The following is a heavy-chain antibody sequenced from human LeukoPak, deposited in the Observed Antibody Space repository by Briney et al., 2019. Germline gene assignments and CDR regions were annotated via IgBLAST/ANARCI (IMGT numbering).Heavy chain of an antibody. Sequence: GSLRLSFGAFGFGFGNFSNEWVRLAPGKGLGWVSSIRCNSNYIYYADSVKGRFTISRDNAKNSLYLQMNSLRAEDTAVYYCARDPITMIVVIITDWFFDLWGRGTLVTVSS. CDR1: GFGFGNFS. D-gene: IGHD3-22*01. V-gene: IGHV3-21*01. CDR3: ARDPITMIVVIITDWFFDL. CDR2: IRCNSNYI. J-gene: IGHJ2*01.